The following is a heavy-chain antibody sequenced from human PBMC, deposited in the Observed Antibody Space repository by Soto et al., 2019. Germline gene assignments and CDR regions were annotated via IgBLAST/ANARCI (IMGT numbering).Heavy chain of an antibody. D-gene: IGHD5-12*01. CDR1: GGSVSSGSYY. V-gene: IGHV4-61*01. CDR3: ARGGDIAATTGDAFDI. Sequence: PSETLSLTCTVSGGSVSSGSYYWSWIRQPPGKGLEWIGNIYYSGSTNYNPSPKSRVTISLDTSKNQFSLKLNSVTAADTAVYYCARGGDIAATTGDAFDIWGQGAMVTVSS. CDR2: IYYSGST. J-gene: IGHJ3*02.